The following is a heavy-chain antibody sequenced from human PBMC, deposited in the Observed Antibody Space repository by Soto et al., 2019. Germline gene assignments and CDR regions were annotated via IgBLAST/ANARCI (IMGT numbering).Heavy chain of an antibody. CDR3: ARDLWGYCGTDCYPLDV. J-gene: IGHJ6*02. CDR1: GGSISGYY. Sequence: SETLSLTCPVSGGSISGYYWSWIRPPPGKGLEWIGYMYNTGSTVYNPSFKGRVTISVDTSKNQFSLKLNSVTAADTAVYYCARDLWGYCGTDCYPLDVWGQGTTVTVSS. CDR2: MYNTGST. V-gene: IGHV4-59*01. D-gene: IGHD2-21*02.